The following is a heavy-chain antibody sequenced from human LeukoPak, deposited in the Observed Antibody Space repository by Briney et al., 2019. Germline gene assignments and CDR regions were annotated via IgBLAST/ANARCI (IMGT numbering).Heavy chain of an antibody. V-gene: IGHV1-24*01. CDR1: GFTFTSSA. Sequence: ASVKVSCKASGFTFTSSAMQWVRQAPGKGLEWMGGFDPEDGETICAQKFQGRVTMTEDTSTDTAYMELSSLRSEDTAVYYCATVPSGYYGAYVKWGQGTLVTVSS. D-gene: IGHD3-22*01. CDR2: FDPEDGET. CDR3: ATVPSGYYGAYVK. J-gene: IGHJ4*02.